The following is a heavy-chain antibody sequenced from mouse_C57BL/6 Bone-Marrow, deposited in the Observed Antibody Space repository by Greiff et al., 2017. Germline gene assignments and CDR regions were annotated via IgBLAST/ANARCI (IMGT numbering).Heavy chain of an antibody. J-gene: IGHJ3*01. CDR3: SRRRAY. Sequence: VQLQQPGAELVKPGASVKMSCTASGYTFTSYWITWVKQRPGQGLEWIGDIYPGGGSTHYTEKFKSKAALTVDTSSSTAYMQLSSLTSEDSAVYYCSRRRAYWGQGTLVTVSA. CDR2: IYPGGGST. V-gene: IGHV1-55*01. CDR1: GYTFTSYW.